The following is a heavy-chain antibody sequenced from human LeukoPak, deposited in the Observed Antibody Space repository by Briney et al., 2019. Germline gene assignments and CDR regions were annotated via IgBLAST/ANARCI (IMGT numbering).Heavy chain of an antibody. Sequence: AGGSLRLSCAASGFTFGSYSMNWVRQAPGKGLEWVSSISSSSSYIYYADSAKGRFTISRDNAKNSLYLQMNSLRAEDTAVYYCASEKRGCSSTSCELNWFDPWGQGTLVTVSS. V-gene: IGHV3-21*01. D-gene: IGHD2-2*01. CDR3: ASEKRGCSSTSCELNWFDP. J-gene: IGHJ5*02. CDR2: ISSSSSYI. CDR1: GFTFGSYS.